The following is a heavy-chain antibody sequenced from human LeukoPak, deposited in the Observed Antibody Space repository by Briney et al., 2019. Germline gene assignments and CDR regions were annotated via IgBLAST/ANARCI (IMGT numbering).Heavy chain of an antibody. Sequence: GGSLRLSCTASGFTFGDYIMIWFRQALGKGLEWVGFIRTKSSGGTTEYAASAKGRFTISRDDSKSTTYLQMNSLETEDTAVYYCARVSRSAVAVYYYYMDVWGKGTTVNVSS. J-gene: IGHJ6*03. CDR2: IRTKSSGGTT. CDR3: ARVSRSAVAVYYYYMDV. D-gene: IGHD6-19*01. V-gene: IGHV3-49*03. CDR1: GFTFGDYI.